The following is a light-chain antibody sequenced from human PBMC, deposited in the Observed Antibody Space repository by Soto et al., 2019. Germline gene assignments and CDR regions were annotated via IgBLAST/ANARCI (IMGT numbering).Light chain of an antibody. CDR2: AAS. CDR1: QGISSH. CDR3: QQVNGYPHT. Sequence: DIQLTQSPSFLSASVGDRVTITCRASQGISSHLAWYQQISGKGPKLLIYAASTLQSGVPSRFSGSGSGTEFTLAISSLQPEDFAIYYCQQVNGYPHTFGQGTKLEIK. J-gene: IGKJ2*01. V-gene: IGKV1-9*01.